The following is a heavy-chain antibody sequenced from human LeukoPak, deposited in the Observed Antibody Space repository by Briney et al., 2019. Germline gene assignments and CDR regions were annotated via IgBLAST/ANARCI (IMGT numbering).Heavy chain of an antibody. V-gene: IGHV4-59*01. CDR1: GGSISSYY. J-gene: IGHJ5*02. CDR2: IYYSGST. CDR3: ARDRGQQLVPGSWFDP. Sequence: PSETLSLTCTVSGGSISSYYWSWSRQPPGKGLEGSGYIYYSGSTNYNPSLKSRVTISVDTSKNQFSLKLSSVTAADTAVYYCARDRGQQLVPGSWFDPWGQGTLVTVSS. D-gene: IGHD6-13*01.